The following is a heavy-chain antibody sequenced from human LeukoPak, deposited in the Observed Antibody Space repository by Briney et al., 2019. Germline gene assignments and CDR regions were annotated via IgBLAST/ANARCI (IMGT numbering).Heavy chain of an antibody. CDR2: ISGSGGST. Sequence: GGSLRLSCAASGFTFSNYWMTWVRQAPGKGLEWVSAISGSGGSTYYADSVKGRFTISRDNSKNTLYLQMNSLRAEDTAVYYCAKSVLGKIDYWGQGTLVTVSS. CDR1: GFTFSNYW. V-gene: IGHV3-23*01. D-gene: IGHD4/OR15-4a*01. CDR3: AKSVLGKIDY. J-gene: IGHJ4*02.